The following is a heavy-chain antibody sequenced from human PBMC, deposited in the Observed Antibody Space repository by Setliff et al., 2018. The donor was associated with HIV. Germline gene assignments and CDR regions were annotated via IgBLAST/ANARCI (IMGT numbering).Heavy chain of an antibody. CDR2: IYTSGSA. CDR1: GGSISSGNYY. CDR3: GRDEHGFNSNWYGVD. J-gene: IGHJ4*02. Sequence: SETLSLTCTVSGGSISSGNYYWSWIRQAAGKGLEWIGRIYTSGSANYNPSFKSRVTISVDTSKNQFSLKLSSVTVADTALYYCGRDEHGFNSNWYGVDWGQGTLVTV. D-gene: IGHD6-13*01. V-gene: IGHV4-61*02.